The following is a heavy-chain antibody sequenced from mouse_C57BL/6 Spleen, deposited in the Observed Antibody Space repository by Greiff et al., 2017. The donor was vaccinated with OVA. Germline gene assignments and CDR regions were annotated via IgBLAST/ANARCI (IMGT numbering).Heavy chain of an antibody. Sequence: QVQLQQPGAELVKPGASVKMSCKASGYTFTSYWITWVKQRPGQGLEWIGDIYPGSGSTNYNEKFKSKATLTVDTSSSTAYMQLSSLTSEDSAVYYGAREGYGDSPYYYAMDYWGQGTSVTVSS. J-gene: IGHJ4*01. CDR2: IYPGSGST. CDR3: AREGYGDSPYYYAMDY. D-gene: IGHD1-1*01. V-gene: IGHV1-55*01. CDR1: GYTFTSYW.